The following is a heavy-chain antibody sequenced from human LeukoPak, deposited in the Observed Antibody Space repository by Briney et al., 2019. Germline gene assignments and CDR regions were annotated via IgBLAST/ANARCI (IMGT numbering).Heavy chain of an antibody. D-gene: IGHD3-22*01. CDR3: ARDLELTYYDSSGYDY. Sequence: PGRSLRLSCAASEFTFSAYWMHWVRQVPGKGLVWVSRINGDGSSTSYADSVKGRFTISRDNAKNTLYLQMNGLRAEDTAVYYCARDLELTYYDSSGYDYWGQGTPVTVSS. J-gene: IGHJ4*02. CDR2: INGDGSST. CDR1: EFTFSAYW. V-gene: IGHV3-74*01.